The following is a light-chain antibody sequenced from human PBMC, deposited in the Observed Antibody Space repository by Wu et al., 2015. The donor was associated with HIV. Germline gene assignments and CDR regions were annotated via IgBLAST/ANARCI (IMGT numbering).Light chain of an antibody. CDR2: AAS. J-gene: IGKJ2*01. CDR3: QQYYNTPHT. Sequence: DIQMTQSPSSLSASVGDRVTITCRASQGISNSLAWYQQKPGKAPKLLLYAASRLESGVPSRFSGSGSGTDYTLTISSLQPEDFATYFCQQYYNTPHTFGQGTRLESK. V-gene: IGKV1-NL1*01. CDR1: QGISNS.